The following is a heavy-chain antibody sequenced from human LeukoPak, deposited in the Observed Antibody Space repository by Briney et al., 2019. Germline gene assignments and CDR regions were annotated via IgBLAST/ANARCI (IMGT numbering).Heavy chain of an antibody. J-gene: IGHJ5*02. CDR3: ARLVRGIRGYNWFDP. CDR2: IYYSGST. D-gene: IGHD3-10*01. Sequence: SETLSLTCTVPGGSISSYYWSWIRQPPGKGLEWIGYIYYSGSTNYNPSLKSRVTISVDTSKNQFSLKLSSVTAADTAVYYCARLVRGIRGYNWFDPWGQGTLVTVSS. CDR1: GGSISSYY. V-gene: IGHV4-59*08.